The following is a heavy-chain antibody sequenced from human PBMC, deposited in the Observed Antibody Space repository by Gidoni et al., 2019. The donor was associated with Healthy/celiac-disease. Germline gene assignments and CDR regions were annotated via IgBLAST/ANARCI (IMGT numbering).Heavy chain of an antibody. D-gene: IGHD6-19*01. CDR2: IHSGGST. CDR3: ARDRAYSSGWNPVSEDYYMDV. Sequence: EVQLVESGGGLVQPGGSLRLSCPASGFTVSSNYISWVRQAPGKGLEWVSVIHSGGSTYYADSVKGRFIISRDNSKNTLYLQMNSLRSEDTAVYYCARDRAYSSGWNPVSEDYYMDVWGKGTTVTVSS. J-gene: IGHJ6*03. V-gene: IGHV3-66*01. CDR1: GFTVSSNY.